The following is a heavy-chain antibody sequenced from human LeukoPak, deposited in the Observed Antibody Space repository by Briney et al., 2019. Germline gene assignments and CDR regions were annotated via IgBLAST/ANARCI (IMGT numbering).Heavy chain of an antibody. V-gene: IGHV4-34*01. CDR1: GGSVSSGYY. CDR2: INHSGST. J-gene: IGHJ4*02. D-gene: IGHD6-13*01. CDR3: ARSVSWEDYFDY. Sequence: SETLSLTCTVSGGSVSSGYYWSWIRQPPGKGLEWIGEINHSGSTNYNPSLKSRVTISVDTPKNQFSLKLSSVTAADTAVYYCARSVSWEDYFDYWGRGTLVTVSS.